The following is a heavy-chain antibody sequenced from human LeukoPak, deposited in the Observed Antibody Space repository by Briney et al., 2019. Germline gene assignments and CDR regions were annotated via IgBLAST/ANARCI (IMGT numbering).Heavy chain of an antibody. V-gene: IGHV4-30-4*08. J-gene: IGHJ4*02. D-gene: IGHD3-22*01. Sequence: SETLSLTCAVYGRSFSGYYWSWIRQPPGKGLEWIGYIYYSGTTYYNPSFKSRVTITLDTSKNQLSLKLNSVTAADTAVYHCARGRDMSGYYYSFDYWGQGALATVSS. CDR2: IYYSGTT. CDR3: ARGRDMSGYYYSFDY. CDR1: GRSFSGYY.